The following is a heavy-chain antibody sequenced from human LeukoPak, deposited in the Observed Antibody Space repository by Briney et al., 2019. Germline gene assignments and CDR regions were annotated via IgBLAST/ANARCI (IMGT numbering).Heavy chain of an antibody. CDR2: INSDGSST. D-gene: IGHD6-19*01. J-gene: IGHJ6*02. CDR1: GFTFSSYW. CDR3: ARDFSSSGWVGMDV. V-gene: IGHV3-74*01. Sequence: PGGSLRLFCAASGFTFSSYWMHWVRQAPGKGLVWVSRINSDGSSTSYADSVKGRFTISRDNAKNTLYLQMNSLRAEDTAVYYCARDFSSSGWVGMDVWGQGTTVTVSS.